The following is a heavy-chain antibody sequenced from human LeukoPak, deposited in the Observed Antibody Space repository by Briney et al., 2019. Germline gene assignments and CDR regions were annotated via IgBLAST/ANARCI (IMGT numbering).Heavy chain of an antibody. J-gene: IGHJ5*02. CDR1: GGTFSSYA. CDR3: AGVRDIVVVPAGGNWFDP. CDR2: IIPIFGTA. V-gene: IGHV1-69*13. D-gene: IGHD2-2*01. Sequence: GASVKVSCKASGGTFSSYAISWVRQAPGQGLEWMGGIIPIFGTANYEQKFQGRVTITADESTSTASMELSSLRSEDTAVYYCAGVRDIVVVPAGGNWFDPWGQGTLVTVSS.